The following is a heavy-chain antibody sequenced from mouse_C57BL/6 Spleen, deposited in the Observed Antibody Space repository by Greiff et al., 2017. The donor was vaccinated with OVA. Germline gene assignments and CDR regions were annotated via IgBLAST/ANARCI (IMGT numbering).Heavy chain of an antibody. CDR3: ARWPRDAMDY. V-gene: IGHV1-64*01. Sequence: QVQLQQPGAELVKPGASVKLSCKASGYTFTSYWMHWVKQRPGQGLEWIGMIPPNSGSTNYNEKFKSKATLTVDKSSSTAYMQLSSLTSEDSAVYCCARWPRDAMDYWGQGTSVTVSA. CDR2: IPPNSGST. J-gene: IGHJ4*01. CDR1: GYTFTSYW.